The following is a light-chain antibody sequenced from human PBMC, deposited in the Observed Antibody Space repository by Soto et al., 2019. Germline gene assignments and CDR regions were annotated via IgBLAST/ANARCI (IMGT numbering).Light chain of an antibody. CDR3: SSKTRSASPVV. CDR2: EVS. CDR1: GSDVGGYNY. Sequence: QSALTQPAAVSGSPGQSITISCTGTGSDVGGYNYVSWYQQYPGNAPRLMIYEVSNRPSGVSNRFSGTKSDNTASLTISGLQAEDEADYYCSSKTRSASPVVFGTGTKLTAL. J-gene: IGLJ1*01. V-gene: IGLV2-14*01.